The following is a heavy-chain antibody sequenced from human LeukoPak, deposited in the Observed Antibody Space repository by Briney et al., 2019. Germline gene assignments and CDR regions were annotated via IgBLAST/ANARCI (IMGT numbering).Heavy chain of an antibody. CDR3: AGGGNSDILTGHHWFDP. J-gene: IGHJ5*02. V-gene: IGHV4-34*01. D-gene: IGHD3-9*01. CDR2: INHSGST. CDR1: VGSFSGYY. Sequence: SETLSLTCAVYVGSFSGYYWSWLRQPPGKGLEWIGEINHSGSTNYSPSLKSRVTISVDTSKNQFSLKLSSVTAADTAVYYCAGGGNSDILTGHHWFDPWGQGTLVTVSS.